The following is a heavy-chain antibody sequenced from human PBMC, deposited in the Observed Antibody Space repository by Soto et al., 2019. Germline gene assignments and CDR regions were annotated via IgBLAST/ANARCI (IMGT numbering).Heavy chain of an antibody. CDR2: INSDGSST. J-gene: IGHJ4*02. CDR1: GFTFSSYW. CDR3: ARGVFRSGYDYCY. V-gene: IGHV3-74*01. D-gene: IGHD5-12*01. Sequence: GGSLRLSCAASGFTFSSYWMHWVRQAPGKGLVWVSRINSDGSSTSYADSVKGRFTISRDNAKNTLYLQMNSLRAEDTAVYYCARGVFRSGYDYCYWGQGTLVTVSS.